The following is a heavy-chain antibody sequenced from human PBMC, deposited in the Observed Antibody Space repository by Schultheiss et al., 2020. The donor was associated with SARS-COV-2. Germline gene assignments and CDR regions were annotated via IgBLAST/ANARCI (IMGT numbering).Heavy chain of an antibody. CDR2: IKQDGSEK. CDR1: GFTFSSYW. D-gene: IGHD1-20*01. CDR3: ASGSYNWSSPDFDY. V-gene: IGHV3-7*01. Sequence: GGSLRLSCAASGFTFSSYWMSWVRQAPGKGLEWVANIKQDGSEKYYVDSVKGRFTISRDNAKNSLYLQMNSLSAEDTAVYYCASGSYNWSSPDFDYWGQGTLVTVSS. J-gene: IGHJ4*02.